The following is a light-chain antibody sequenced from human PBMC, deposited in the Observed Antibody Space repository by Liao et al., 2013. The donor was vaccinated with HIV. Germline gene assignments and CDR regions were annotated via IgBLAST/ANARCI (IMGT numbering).Light chain of an antibody. J-gene: IGLJ3*02. CDR3: QVWDSVSDHWV. CDR1: NIGSKS. V-gene: IGLV3-21*04. CDR2: DNS. Sequence: SYVLTQPPSVSVAPGKTARITCGRNNIGSKSVHWYQQKPGQAPVVVIYDNSDRPSGIPERFSGSNSGNTATLTISRVEAGDEADYYCQVWDSVSDHWVFGGGTKLTVL.